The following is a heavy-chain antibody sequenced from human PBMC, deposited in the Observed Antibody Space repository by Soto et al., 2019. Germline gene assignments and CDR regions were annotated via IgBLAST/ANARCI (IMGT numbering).Heavy chain of an antibody. CDR1: GFTFSSYW. J-gene: IGHJ3*02. Sequence: GGSLRLSCAASGFTFSSYWMSWVRQAPGKGLEWVANIKQDGSEKYYVDSVKGRFTISRDNAKNSLYLQMNSLRAEDTAVYYCARNYYDILTGSGIDAFDIWGQGTMVTVSS. CDR2: IKQDGSEK. D-gene: IGHD3-9*01. V-gene: IGHV3-7*01. CDR3: ARNYYDILTGSGIDAFDI.